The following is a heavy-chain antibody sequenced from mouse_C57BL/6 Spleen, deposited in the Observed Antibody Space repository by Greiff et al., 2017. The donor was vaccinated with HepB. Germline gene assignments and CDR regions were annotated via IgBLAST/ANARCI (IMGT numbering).Heavy chain of an antibody. CDR2: IYPGGGYT. D-gene: IGHD2-4*01. CDR1: GYTFTNYW. J-gene: IGHJ2*01. CDR3: ARGRDDYEGFDY. V-gene: IGHV1-63*01. Sequence: VQLQESGAELVRPGTSVKMSCKASGYTFTNYWIGWAKQRPGHGLEWIGDIYPGGGYTNYNEKFKGKATLTADKSSSTAYMQFSSLTSEDSAICYCARGRDDYEGFDYWGQGTALTVSS.